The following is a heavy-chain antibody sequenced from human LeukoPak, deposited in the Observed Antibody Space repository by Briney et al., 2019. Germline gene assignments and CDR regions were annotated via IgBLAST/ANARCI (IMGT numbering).Heavy chain of an antibody. CDR2: IIRSLTTS. D-gene: IGHD2/OR15-2a*01. CDR1: GVTFSDYA. CDR3: ASPAVIVPPSPQPFDY. V-gene: IGHV1-69*13. Sequence: SVKVSCKASGVTFSDYAISWVRQAPGQGLDWMGGIIRSLTTSNYAQKFQGRVTITADESTSTAYMELSSLRSEDTAIYYCASPAVIVPPSPQPFDYWGQGTLVTVSS. J-gene: IGHJ4*02.